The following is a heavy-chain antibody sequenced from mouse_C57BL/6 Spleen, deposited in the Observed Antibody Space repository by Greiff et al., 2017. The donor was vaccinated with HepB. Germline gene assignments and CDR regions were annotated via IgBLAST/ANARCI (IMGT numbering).Heavy chain of an antibody. CDR1: GYTFTDYY. Sequence: EVQLQQSGPELVKPGASVKISCKASGYTFTDYYMNWVKQSHGKSLEWIGDINPNNGGTSYNQKFKGKATLTVDKSSSTAYMELRSLTSEDSAVYYCASTYYGSSLWYFDVGGTGTTVTVSS. CDR3: ASTYYGSSLWYFDV. CDR2: INPNNGGT. D-gene: IGHD1-1*01. V-gene: IGHV1-26*01. J-gene: IGHJ1*03.